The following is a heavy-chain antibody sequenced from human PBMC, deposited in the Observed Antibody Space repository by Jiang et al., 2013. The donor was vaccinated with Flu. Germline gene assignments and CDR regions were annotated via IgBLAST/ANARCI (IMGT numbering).Heavy chain of an antibody. D-gene: IGHD1/OR15-1a*01. J-gene: IGHJ4*02. V-gene: IGHV6-1*01. CDR2: YYRSKWYN. CDR3: ARVITTSDLYFDY. Sequence: YYRSKWYNDYAVSVKSRITIDPDISKNQFSLHLNSVTPEDSAVYYCARVITTSDLYFDYWGQGTLVTVSS.